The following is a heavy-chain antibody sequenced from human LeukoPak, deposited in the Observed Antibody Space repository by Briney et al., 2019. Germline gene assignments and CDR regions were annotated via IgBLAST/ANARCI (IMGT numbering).Heavy chain of an antibody. D-gene: IGHD2/OR15-2a*01. J-gene: IGHJ3*02. CDR1: GYPCRNHG. CDR2: INPHSGKT. CDR3: ARVSRASKAFDI. Sequence: ASVKVSGKTPGYPCRNHGSSWVRKDTRQGLEWMGWINPHSGKTGYAQKFQGRVTMTTDTSASTAYMELSSLRSEDTAVYYCARVSRASKAFDIWGQGTMVTVSS. V-gene: IGHV1-8*01.